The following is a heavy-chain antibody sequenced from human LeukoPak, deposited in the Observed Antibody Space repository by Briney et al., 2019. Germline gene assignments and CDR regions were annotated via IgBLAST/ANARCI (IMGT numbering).Heavy chain of an antibody. Sequence: PGRSLRLSCPASGFTFDDYAMHWVRQAPGKGLEWVSSITWNSGYIGYADSVKGRFTISRDNAKSSLYLQMNSLRIEDTALYYCTKSMVRGVKSAFDIWGQGTMVTVSS. CDR3: TKSMVRGVKSAFDI. V-gene: IGHV3-9*01. D-gene: IGHD3-10*01. CDR1: GFTFDDYA. CDR2: ITWNSGYI. J-gene: IGHJ3*02.